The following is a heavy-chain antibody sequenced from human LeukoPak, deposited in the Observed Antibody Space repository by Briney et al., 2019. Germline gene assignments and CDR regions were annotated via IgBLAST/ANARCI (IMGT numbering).Heavy chain of an antibody. CDR2: ISYDGSNK. CDR3: AKDPGEQWLGSFGY. V-gene: IGHV3-30*18. D-gene: IGHD6-19*01. Sequence: GRSLRLSCAASGFTFSSYGMHWVRQAPGKGLEWVAVISYDGSNKYYADSVKGRFTISRDNSKNTLYLQMNSLRAEDTAVYYCAKDPGEQWLGSFGYWGQGTLVTVSS. CDR1: GFTFSSYG. J-gene: IGHJ4*02.